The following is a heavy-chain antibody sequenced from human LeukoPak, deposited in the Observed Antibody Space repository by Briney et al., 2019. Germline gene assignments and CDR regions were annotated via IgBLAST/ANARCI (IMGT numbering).Heavy chain of an antibody. CDR3: ARVGSSGFWFDP. CDR1: GGTFSSYA. CDR2: IIPIFGTA. J-gene: IGHJ5*02. V-gene: IGHV1-69*13. D-gene: IGHD6-19*01. Sequence: GASVKVSCKASGGTFSSYAISWVRQAPGQGLEWMGGIIPIFGTANYAQKFQGRVTITADESTSTAYMELSSLRSEDTAVYYCARVGSSGFWFDPWGLGTLVTVSS.